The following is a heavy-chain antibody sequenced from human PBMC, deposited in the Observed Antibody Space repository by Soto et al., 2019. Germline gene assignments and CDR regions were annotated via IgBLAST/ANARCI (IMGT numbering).Heavy chain of an antibody. CDR3: AREEMATAN. CDR2: IYHSGTT. D-gene: IGHD5-18*01. V-gene: IGHV4-4*02. CDR1: GDSISSDKW. Sequence: SETLSLTCSVSGDSISSDKWWSWVRQHPGKGLEWIGYIYHSGTTYYNPSLKSRVTISVDTSKNQFSLKLSSVTAADTAVYYCAREEMATANWGQGTLVTVSS. J-gene: IGHJ4*02.